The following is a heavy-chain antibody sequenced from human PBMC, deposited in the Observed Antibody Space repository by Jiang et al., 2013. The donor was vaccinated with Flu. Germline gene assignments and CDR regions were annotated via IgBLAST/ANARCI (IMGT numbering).Heavy chain of an antibody. CDR2: INISGST. J-gene: IGHJ4*02. V-gene: IGHV4-4*07. Sequence: PGLVKPSETLSVTCTVSGGSISSYYWGWIRQPAGKGLEWIGRINISGSTNYNPSLKSRVTMSVDTSKNQFSLNLSSVTAADTAVYYCARGTYHSNAWVGYFDYWGQGALITVSS. CDR3: ARGTYHSNAWVGYFDY. D-gene: IGHD6-19*01. CDR1: GGSISSYY.